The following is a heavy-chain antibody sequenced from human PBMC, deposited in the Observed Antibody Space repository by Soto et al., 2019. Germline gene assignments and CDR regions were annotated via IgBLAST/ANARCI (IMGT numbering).Heavy chain of an antibody. J-gene: IGHJ4*02. CDR1: GFSFHNYG. Sequence: QVQLVESGAGVVQPGRSLRLSCAASGFSFHNYGVHWVRQAPGKGLEWLAFMSFDGNEKYYVDSVRGRVDIFRDNSENTVYLQLNSLTIEDTSIYYCARDYGGSIDHWGQGTLVLVSS. V-gene: IGHV3-30*03. CDR3: ARDYGGSIDH. CDR2: MSFDGNEK. D-gene: IGHD6-25*01.